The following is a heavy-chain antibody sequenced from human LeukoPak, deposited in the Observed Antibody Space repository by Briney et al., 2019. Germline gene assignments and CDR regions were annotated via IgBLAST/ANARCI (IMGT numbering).Heavy chain of an antibody. Sequence: GSLRLSCAASGFTFSSYAMSWVRQAPGKGLEWVSAISGSGGSTYYADSVKGRFTISRDNSKNTLYLQMNSLRAEDTAVYYCARALYSSGWLYYFDYWGQGTLVTVSS. CDR2: ISGSGGST. V-gene: IGHV3-23*01. D-gene: IGHD6-19*01. CDR1: GFTFSSYA. J-gene: IGHJ4*02. CDR3: ARALYSSGWLYYFDY.